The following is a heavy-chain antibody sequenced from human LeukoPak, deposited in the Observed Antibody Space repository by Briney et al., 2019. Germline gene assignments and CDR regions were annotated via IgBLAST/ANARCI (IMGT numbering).Heavy chain of an antibody. V-gene: IGHV1-2*02. CDR2: INPNSGGT. CDR3: ARASQWLVRRQLDY. J-gene: IGHJ4*02. D-gene: IGHD6-19*01. Sequence: ASVKVSCKASGYTFTGYYMHWVRQAPGQGLEWMGWINPNSGGTNYAQKFQGGVTMTRDTSTSTVYMELSSLRSEDTAVYYCARASQWLVRRQLDYWGQGTLVTVSS. CDR1: GYTFTGYY.